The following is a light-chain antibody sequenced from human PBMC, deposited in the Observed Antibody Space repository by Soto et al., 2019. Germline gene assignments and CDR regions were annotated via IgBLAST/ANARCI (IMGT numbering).Light chain of an antibody. CDR1: QSISSY. CDR3: QQLTDWPPQWT. Sequence: ESCFTQYTGTLSLPPGEKATLSFRAIQSISSYLAWYQQKPGQAPRLLIYDASSRATGIPARFSGSGSGTDFTLTISSLEPEDFAVYYCQQLTDWPPQWTFGQGTKVDI. V-gene: IGKV3-11*01. J-gene: IGKJ1*01. CDR2: DAS.